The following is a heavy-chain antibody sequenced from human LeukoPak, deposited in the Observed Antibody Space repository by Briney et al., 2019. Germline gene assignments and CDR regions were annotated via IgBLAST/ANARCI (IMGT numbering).Heavy chain of an antibody. Sequence: PSETLSLTCTVSGGSISSGSYYWSWIRQPAGKGLEWIGRIYTSGSTNYNPSLKSRVTISVDTSKNQFSLKLSSVTAADTAVYYCARGELAPRRYYMDVWSKGTTVTVSS. CDR1: GGSISSGSYY. CDR2: IYTSGST. V-gene: IGHV4-61*02. J-gene: IGHJ6*03. CDR3: ARGELAPRRYYMDV. D-gene: IGHD3-10*01.